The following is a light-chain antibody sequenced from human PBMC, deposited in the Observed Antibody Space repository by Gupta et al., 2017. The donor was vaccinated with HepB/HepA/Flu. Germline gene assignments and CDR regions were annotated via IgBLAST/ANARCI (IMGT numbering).Light chain of an antibody. V-gene: IGKV3-20*01. CDR1: QSFSSIY. Sequence: TVSTQLQGTRSLSPGERATLSCRANQSFSSIYLAWYQQKPGQAPRLLIYGAASRATGSPDRCSGSGFGTDFTLTISRREPEDFAVYYCHQNGSSPPETFGQGTKVEIK. J-gene: IGKJ1*01. CDR2: GAA. CDR3: HQNGSSPPET.